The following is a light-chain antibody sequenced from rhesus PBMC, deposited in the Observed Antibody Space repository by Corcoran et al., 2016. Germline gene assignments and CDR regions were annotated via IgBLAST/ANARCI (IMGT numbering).Light chain of an antibody. CDR2: AAS. CDR3: LQHNSYPWT. V-gene: IGKV1-44*02. J-gene: IGKJ1*01. CDR1: QTISSY. Sequence: DIQMTQSPSSLSASVGDRVTITCRASQTISSYLAWYRQKPGKVPKLLIYAASSLESGVPSRFSGSGSGTEFTLTISSLQPEDFAAYYCLQHNSYPWTFGQGTKVEIK.